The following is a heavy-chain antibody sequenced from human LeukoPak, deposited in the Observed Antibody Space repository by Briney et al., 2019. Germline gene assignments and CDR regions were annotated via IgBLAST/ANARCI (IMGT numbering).Heavy chain of an antibody. V-gene: IGHV3-21*01. D-gene: IGHD4-17*01. J-gene: IGHJ6*04. Sequence: GGSLRLSCAASGFTFSSYSMNWVRQAPGKGLEWVSSISSSSSYIYYADSVKGRFTISRDNAKNSLYLQMNSLRAEDTAVYYCARDLRVTTSRSYYYNYGMDVWGKGTTVTVSS. CDR3: ARDLRVTTSRSYYYNYGMDV. CDR1: GFTFSSYS. CDR2: ISSSSSYI.